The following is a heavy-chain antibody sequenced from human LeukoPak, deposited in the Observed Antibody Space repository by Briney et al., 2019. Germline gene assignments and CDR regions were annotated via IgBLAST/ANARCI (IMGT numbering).Heavy chain of an antibody. D-gene: IGHD6-13*01. Sequence: PSETLSLTCTVSGGSISSSSYYWGWIRQPPGKGLEWIGSIYYSGSTYYNPSLKSRVTISVDTSKNQFSLKLSSVTAAATAVYYCAGTYPPPYYYMHVWGKGTTVTVSS. CDR2: IYYSGST. J-gene: IGHJ6*03. CDR3: AGTYPPPYYYMHV. V-gene: IGHV4-39*07. CDR1: GGSISSSSYY.